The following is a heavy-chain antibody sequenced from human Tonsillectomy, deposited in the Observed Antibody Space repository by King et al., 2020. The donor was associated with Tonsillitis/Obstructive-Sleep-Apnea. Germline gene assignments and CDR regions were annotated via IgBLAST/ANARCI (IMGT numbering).Heavy chain of an antibody. CDR1: GFTFSSYA. J-gene: IGHJ5*02. CDR2: ISYDGSNK. V-gene: IGHV3-30*01. Sequence: VQLVESGGGVVQPGRSLRLSCAASGFTFSSYAMHWVRQAPGKGLEWVAVISYDGSNKYYADSVKGLFTVSRDNAKNTLYLQMNSLRAEDTAVYYCARDRDYYGSGRSSGGFDPWGQGTLVTVSS. CDR3: ARDRDYYGSGRSSGGFDP. D-gene: IGHD3-10*01.